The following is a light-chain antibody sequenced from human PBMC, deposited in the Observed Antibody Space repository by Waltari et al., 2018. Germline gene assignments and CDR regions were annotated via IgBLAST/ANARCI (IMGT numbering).Light chain of an antibody. V-gene: IGLV2-14*03. Sequence: QSALTQPASVSGSPGQSLTLSCTGTTSDIGSFNYVAWYQQHPGKVPKLIIYDVTSRSSGLSDRFSASKSGNTASLTISGLQPEDEADYYCSSFTTSGTLFFGGGTTVTV. CDR2: DVT. CDR3: SSFTTSGTLF. J-gene: IGLJ2*01. CDR1: TSDIGSFNY.